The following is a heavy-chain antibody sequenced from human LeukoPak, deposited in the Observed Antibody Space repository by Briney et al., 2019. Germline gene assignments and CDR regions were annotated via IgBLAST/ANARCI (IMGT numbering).Heavy chain of an antibody. CDR1: GFTFSSYW. D-gene: IGHD5-18*01. J-gene: IGHJ4*02. CDR3: ARVVDTAMGDFDY. V-gene: IGHV3-7*01. CDR2: IKQDGSEK. Sequence: GGSLRLSCAASGFTFSSYWMSWVRQAPGKGLEWVANIKQDGSEKYYVDPVKGRFTISRDNAKNPLYLQMNSLRAEDTAVYYCARVVDTAMGDFDYWGQGTLVTVSS.